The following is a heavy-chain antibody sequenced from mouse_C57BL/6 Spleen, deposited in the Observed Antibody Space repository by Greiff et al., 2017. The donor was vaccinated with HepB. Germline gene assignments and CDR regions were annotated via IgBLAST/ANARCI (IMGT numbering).Heavy chain of an antibody. CDR3: ARQELTGTYWYFDV. Sequence: QVQLQQPGAELVKPGASVKMSCKASGYTFTSYWITWVKQRPGQGLEWIGDIYPGSGSTNYNEKFKSKATLTVDTSSSTAYMQLSSLTSEDSAVYYCARQELTGTYWYFDVWGTGTTVTVSS. J-gene: IGHJ1*03. V-gene: IGHV1-55*01. D-gene: IGHD4-1*01. CDR1: GYTFTSYW. CDR2: IYPGSGST.